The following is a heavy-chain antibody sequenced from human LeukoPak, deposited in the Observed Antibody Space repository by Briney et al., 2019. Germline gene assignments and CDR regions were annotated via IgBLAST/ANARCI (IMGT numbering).Heavy chain of an antibody. CDR3: ARGPGHIFEY. J-gene: IGHJ4*02. V-gene: IGHV1-18*01. CDR1: GYTFTSYG. Sequence: APVKVSCKASGYTFTSYGISWVRQAPGQGLEWMGWINIYNGNTNYAQKVQGRVTMTRDTSTSTAYMELRSLRFDDTAVYYCARGPGHIFEYWGQGTLVTVSS. CDR2: INIYNGNT.